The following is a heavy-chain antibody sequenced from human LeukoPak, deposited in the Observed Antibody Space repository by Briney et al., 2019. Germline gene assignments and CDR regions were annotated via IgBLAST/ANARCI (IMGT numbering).Heavy chain of an antibody. J-gene: IGHJ4*02. V-gene: IGHV3-43D*04. CDR2: ITWDGNIA. CDR1: GFTFDNYA. CDR3: AKAAEGVVVPAAGFDS. D-gene: IGHD2-2*01. Sequence: GGSLRLSCAASGFTFDNYAMHWVRHAPGEGLEWVSHITWDGNIAYYADSVKGRFTISRDNSKNSMFLQMDRLRPDDTALYYCAKAAEGVVVPAAGFDSWGQGTLVTVSS.